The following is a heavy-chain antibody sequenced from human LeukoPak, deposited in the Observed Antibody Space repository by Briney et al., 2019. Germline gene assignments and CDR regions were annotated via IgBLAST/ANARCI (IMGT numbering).Heavy chain of an antibody. CDR1: GFTFSSYS. J-gene: IGHJ4*02. V-gene: IGHV3-21*01. CDR3: ATGITMVRGVDY. D-gene: IGHD3-10*01. CDR2: ISSSSSYI. Sequence: PGGSLRLSCAASGFTFSSYSMNWVRQAPGKGLEWVSSISSSSSYIYYADSVKGRFTISRDNAKNSLYLQMNSLRAEDTAVYYCATGITMVRGVDYWGQGTLVTVSS.